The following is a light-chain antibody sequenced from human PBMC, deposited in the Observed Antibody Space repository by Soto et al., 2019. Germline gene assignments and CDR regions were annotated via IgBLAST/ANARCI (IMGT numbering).Light chain of an antibody. V-gene: IGLV1-44*01. CDR2: SND. CDR3: AAWDDSLNGWV. CDR1: SSNIGSNT. Sequence: QSVLTQAPSASGTPGQRVTISCSGSSSNIGSNTVTWYQQVPGTAPKLLIYSNDQRPSGVPDRFSGSKSGTSASLAIAGLQSEDEADYYCAAWDDSLNGWVFGGGTSSPS. J-gene: IGLJ3*02.